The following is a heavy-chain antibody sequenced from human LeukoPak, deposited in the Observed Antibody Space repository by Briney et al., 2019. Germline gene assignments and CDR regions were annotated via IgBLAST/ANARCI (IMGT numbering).Heavy chain of an antibody. CDR2: IYPGDSDT. CDR3: ARGFYGGYYYYYYMDV. D-gene: IGHD4/OR15-4a*01. V-gene: IGHV5-51*01. Sequence: GESLKISCKGSGYSFTTYWIGWVRQMPGKGLEWMGIIYPGDSDTRYSPSFQGQVTISADRSISTAYLQWSSLKASDTTMYYCARGFYGGYYYYYYMDVWGKGTTVTVSS. CDR1: GYSFTTYW. J-gene: IGHJ6*03.